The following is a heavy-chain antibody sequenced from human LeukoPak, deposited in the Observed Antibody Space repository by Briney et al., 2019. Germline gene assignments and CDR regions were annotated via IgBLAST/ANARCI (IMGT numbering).Heavy chain of an antibody. CDR1: VYTFTSYG. CDR2: ISAYNGNT. J-gene: IGHJ4*02. D-gene: IGHD2-8*01. V-gene: IGHV1-18*01. CDR3: ARDPMVRWTYEEGFDY. Sequence: ASLKVSCKASVYTFTSYGISWVRQAPGQRREWMGGISAYNGNTNYAQKLQGRVTMTTDTSTSTAYMELRSLRSDDTAVYYCARDPMVRWTYEEGFDYWGQGTLVTVSS.